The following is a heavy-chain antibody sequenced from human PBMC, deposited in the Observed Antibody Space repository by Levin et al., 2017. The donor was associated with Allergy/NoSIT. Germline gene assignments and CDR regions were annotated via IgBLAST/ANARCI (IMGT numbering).Heavy chain of an antibody. CDR2: ISGSGGST. Sequence: PGGSLRLSCAASGFTFSSYAMSWVRQAPGKGLEWVSAISGSGGSTYYADSVKGRFTISRDNSKNTLYLQMNSLRSEDTAVYYCAKDFGYSYGYYFDYWGQGTLVTVPS. V-gene: IGHV3-23*01. CDR1: GFTFSSYA. J-gene: IGHJ4*02. CDR3: AKDFGYSYGYYFDY. D-gene: IGHD5-18*01.